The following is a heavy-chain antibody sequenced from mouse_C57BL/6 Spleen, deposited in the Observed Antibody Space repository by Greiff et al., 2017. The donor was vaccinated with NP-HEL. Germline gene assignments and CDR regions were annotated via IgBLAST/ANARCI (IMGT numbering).Heavy chain of an antibody. D-gene: IGHD2-5*01. CDR1: GFTFSSYA. J-gene: IGHJ4*01. Sequence: EVKLVESGGGLVKPGGSLKLSCAASGFTFSSYAMSWVRQTPEKRLEWVATISDGGSYTYYPDNVKGRFTISRDNAKNILYLQMSHLKSEDTAMYYCARGDSNYPYYYAMDYWGQGTSVTVSS. CDR2: ISDGGSYT. V-gene: IGHV5-4*03. CDR3: ARGDSNYPYYYAMDY.